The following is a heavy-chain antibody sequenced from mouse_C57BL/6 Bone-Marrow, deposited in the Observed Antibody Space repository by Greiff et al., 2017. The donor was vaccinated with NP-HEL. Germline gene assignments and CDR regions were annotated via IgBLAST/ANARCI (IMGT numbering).Heavy chain of an antibody. D-gene: IGHD2-2*01. J-gene: IGHJ4*01. Sequence: EVQRVESGPGLAKPSQTLSLTCSVTGYSITSDYWNWIRKFPGNKLEYMGYISYSGSTYYNPSLKSRISITRDTSKNQYYLQLNSVTTEETATYYCARSPLWLRRNYYAMDYWGQGTSVTVSS. CDR2: ISYSGST. CDR3: ARSPLWLRRNYYAMDY. CDR1: GYSITSDY. V-gene: IGHV3-8*01.